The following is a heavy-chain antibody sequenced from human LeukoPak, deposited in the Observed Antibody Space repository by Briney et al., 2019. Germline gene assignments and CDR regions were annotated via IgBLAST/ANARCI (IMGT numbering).Heavy chain of an antibody. D-gene: IGHD2-2*01. CDR1: GFTFSSYA. CDR3: ARAIVVPAAMFGWFDP. CDR2: ISGSGGST. J-gene: IGHJ5*02. Sequence: GGSLRLSCAASGFTFSSYAMSWVRQAPGKGLEWVSAISGSGGSTYYADSVKGRFTISRDNSKNTLYLQRNSLRAEDTAVYYCARAIVVPAAMFGWFDPWGQGTLVTVSS. V-gene: IGHV3-23*01.